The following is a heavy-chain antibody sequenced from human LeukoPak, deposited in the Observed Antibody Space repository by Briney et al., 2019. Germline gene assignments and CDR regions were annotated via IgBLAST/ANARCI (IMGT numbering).Heavy chain of an antibody. V-gene: IGHV3-23*01. Sequence: GGSLRLSCAASGFTFSSYAMSWVRRAPGKGLEWVSAISGSGGSTYYADSVKGRFTISRDNSKNTLYLQMNSLRAEDTAVYYCAKDEIPLRYFDWLSCYFDYWGQGTLVTVSS. J-gene: IGHJ4*02. D-gene: IGHD3-9*01. CDR2: ISGSGGST. CDR1: GFTFSSYA. CDR3: AKDEIPLRYFDWLSCYFDY.